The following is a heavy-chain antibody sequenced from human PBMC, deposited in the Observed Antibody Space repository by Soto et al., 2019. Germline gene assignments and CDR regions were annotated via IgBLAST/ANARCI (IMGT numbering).Heavy chain of an antibody. Sequence: SETLSLTCTVSGDSISSGGYYWSWIRQHPGKGLEWIGYIYFSGRTYYNPSLKSRLTISVDTSKNQFSLRLSSVTAADTAVYYCARGSPNDYGDLTWFDPWGQGTLVTVSS. CDR1: GDSISSGGYY. CDR2: IYFSGRT. J-gene: IGHJ5*02. D-gene: IGHD4-17*01. CDR3: ARGSPNDYGDLTWFDP. V-gene: IGHV4-31*03.